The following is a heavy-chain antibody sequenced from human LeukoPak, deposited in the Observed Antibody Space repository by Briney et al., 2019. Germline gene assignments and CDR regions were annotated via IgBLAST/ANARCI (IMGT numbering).Heavy chain of an antibody. CDR2: ISYDGSNK. CDR3: ARWYCSNTNCFYDY. CDR1: GFTFSSYA. V-gene: IGHV3-30-3*01. D-gene: IGHD2-2*01. J-gene: IGHJ4*02. Sequence: PGGSLRLSCAASGFTFSSYAIHWVRQAPAKGLEWVAVISYDGSNKYYADSVKGRFTISRDNSKNTLYLQMNSLRAEDTAVYYCARWYCSNTNCFYDYWGQGTLVTVSS.